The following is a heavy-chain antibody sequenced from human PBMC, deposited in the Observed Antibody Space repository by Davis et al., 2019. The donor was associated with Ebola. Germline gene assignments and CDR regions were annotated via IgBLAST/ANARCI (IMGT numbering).Heavy chain of an antibody. CDR3: ARFLMAKRLYYGMDV. J-gene: IGHJ6*02. V-gene: IGHV3-30-3*01. CDR1: GFTFSSYA. CDR2: ISYDGSNK. D-gene: IGHD5-24*01. Sequence: PGGSLRLSCAASGFTFSSYAMHWVRQAPGKGLEWVAVISYDGSNKYYADSVKGRFTISRDNAKNSLYLQMNSLRAEDTAVYYCARFLMAKRLYYGMDVWGQGTTVTVSS.